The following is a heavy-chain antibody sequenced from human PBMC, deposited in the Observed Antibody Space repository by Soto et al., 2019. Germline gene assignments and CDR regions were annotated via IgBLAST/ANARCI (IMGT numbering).Heavy chain of an antibody. CDR3: AKGSADTRPYYFDY. CDR1: XFTFSNFV. CDR2: ISSSGGDT. Sequence: GGALSLSCAASXFTFSNFVMSWVRQAPGKGMEWVSAISSSGGDTYHADYVEGRFSISRDNAKNTLYLQMNSLRAEDTSVYYCAKGSADTRPYYFDYWGRGTLVTVSS. V-gene: IGHV3-23*01. J-gene: IGHJ4*02. D-gene: IGHD6-13*01.